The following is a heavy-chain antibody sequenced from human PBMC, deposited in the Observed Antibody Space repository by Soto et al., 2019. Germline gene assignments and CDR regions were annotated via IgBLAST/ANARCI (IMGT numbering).Heavy chain of an antibody. D-gene: IGHD3-22*01. Sequence: QVQLVQSGAEVKKPGSSVKVSCKASGGTFSSYAISWVRQAPGQGLEWMGGIIPTFGTANYAQKFQGRVTITADKSTSTAYMELSSLRSEDTAVYYCARGDTNYYDSSGYYSAFDYWGQGTLVTVSS. CDR1: GGTFSSYA. CDR2: IIPTFGTA. J-gene: IGHJ4*02. V-gene: IGHV1-69*06. CDR3: ARGDTNYYDSSGYYSAFDY.